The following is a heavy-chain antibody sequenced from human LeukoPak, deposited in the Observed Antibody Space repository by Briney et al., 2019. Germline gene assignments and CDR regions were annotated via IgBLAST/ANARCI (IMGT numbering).Heavy chain of an antibody. CDR3: AKGLDSSGWYVPGY. CDR2: ISSSGSTI. V-gene: IGHV3-11*01. D-gene: IGHD6-19*01. Sequence: GGSLRLSCAASGFTFSDYYMSWIRQAPGKGLEWVSYISSSGSTIYYADSVKGRFTISRDNSKNTLYLQMNSLRAEDTAVYYCAKGLDSSGWYVPGYWGQGTLVTVSS. CDR1: GFTFSDYY. J-gene: IGHJ4*02.